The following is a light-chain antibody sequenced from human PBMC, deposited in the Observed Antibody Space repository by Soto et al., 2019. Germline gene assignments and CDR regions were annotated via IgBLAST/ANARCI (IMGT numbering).Light chain of an antibody. CDR2: DVN. Sequence: QSVLTQPRSLSGSPGQSVTISCTGTSNDVGGYNFVSWYQQHPGKVPELIIYDVNIRPSGVPDRFSASKSGITASLTISGLQAEDEADYYCCSYVGSDSSFVFGSGTKVTVL. CDR3: CSYVGSDSSFV. J-gene: IGLJ1*01. CDR1: SNDVGGYNF. V-gene: IGLV2-11*01.